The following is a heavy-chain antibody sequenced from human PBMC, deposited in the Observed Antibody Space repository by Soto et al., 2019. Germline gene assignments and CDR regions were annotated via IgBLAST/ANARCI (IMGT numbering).Heavy chain of an antibody. D-gene: IGHD1-26*01. Sequence: EVQLVESGGDLVQPGGSLRLSCAASGFTFSDYPMNWVRQAPGKGLEWISYISTSIRTMYYADSVKGRFTISRDNAENSLYSQMNSLRDEDTAIYYCARGTYSGSHYFSYWGQGTLVTVSS. V-gene: IGHV3-48*02. CDR1: GFTFSDYP. J-gene: IGHJ4*02. CDR3: ARGTYSGSHYFSY. CDR2: ISTSIRTM.